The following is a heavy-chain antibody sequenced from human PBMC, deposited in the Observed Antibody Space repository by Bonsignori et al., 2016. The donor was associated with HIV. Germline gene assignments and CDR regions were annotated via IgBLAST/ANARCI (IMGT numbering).Heavy chain of an antibody. V-gene: IGHV3-23*01. Sequence: VRQAPGKGLEWVSAISTRGGGTYYADSVKGRFTISRDNSKNTLYLQMNSLRAEDTAVYYCAKARAKLNRQPPDYWGQGTLVTVSS. CDR2: ISTRGGGT. J-gene: IGHJ4*02. D-gene: IGHD1-14*01. CDR3: AKARAKLNRQPPDY.